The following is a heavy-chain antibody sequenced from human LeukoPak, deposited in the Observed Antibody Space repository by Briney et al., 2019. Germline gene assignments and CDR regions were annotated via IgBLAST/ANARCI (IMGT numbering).Heavy chain of an antibody. CDR1: GGTFSSYA. D-gene: IGHD3-16*01. CDR3: AKGVYYYYYYMDV. V-gene: IGHV1-69*01. CDR2: IIPIFGTA. J-gene: IGHJ6*03. Sequence: GSSVKVSCKASGGTFSSYAISWVRQAPGQGPEWMGGIIPIFGTANYAQKFQGRVAITADESTSTAYMELSSLRSEDTAVYYCAKGVYYYYYYMDVWGKGTTVTVSS.